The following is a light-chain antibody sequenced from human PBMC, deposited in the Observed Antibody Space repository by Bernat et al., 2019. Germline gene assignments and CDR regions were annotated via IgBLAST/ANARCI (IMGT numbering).Light chain of an antibody. CDR2: KAA. CDR1: QSLVYSDGNSY. V-gene: IGKV2-30*01. CDR3: MQGSHWPYT. J-gene: IGKJ2*01. Sequence: DVVMTQSPLSLPVTLGQPASNSCRSSQSLVYSDGNSYLNWFQQRPGHSPRRLIYKAANRDSGVPDRFSGSGSGTDFTLKISRVEAEDVEVYYYCMQGSHWPYTFGQVTKLGIK.